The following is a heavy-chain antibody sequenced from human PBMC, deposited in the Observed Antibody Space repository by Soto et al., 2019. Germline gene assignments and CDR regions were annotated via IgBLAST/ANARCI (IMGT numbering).Heavy chain of an antibody. Sequence: PSENPSLTCTVSGGSVSSGSYYWSWIRQPPGKGLEWIGYIYYSGSTNYNPSLKSRVTISVDTSKNQFSLKLSSVTAADTAVYYCAFGASARRGGLFASCGQGTLVT. J-gene: IGHJ5*02. CDR2: IYYSGST. D-gene: IGHD3-3*01. CDR1: GGSVSSGSYY. V-gene: IGHV4-61*01. CDR3: AFGASARRGGLFAS.